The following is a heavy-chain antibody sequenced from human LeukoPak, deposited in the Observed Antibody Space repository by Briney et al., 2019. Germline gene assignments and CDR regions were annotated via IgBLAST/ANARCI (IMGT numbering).Heavy chain of an antibody. V-gene: IGHV4-59*01. Sequence: SETLPLTCTVSGGSISSYYWSWIRQPPGKGLEWIGYIYYSGSTNYNPSLKSRVTISVDTSKNQFSLKLSSVTAADTAVYYCARAGGVWFDPWGQGTLVTVSS. D-gene: IGHD3-3*01. CDR3: ARAGGVWFDP. J-gene: IGHJ5*02. CDR1: GGSISSYY. CDR2: IYYSGST.